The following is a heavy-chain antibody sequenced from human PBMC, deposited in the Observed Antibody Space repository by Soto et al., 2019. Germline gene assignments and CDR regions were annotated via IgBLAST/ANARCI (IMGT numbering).Heavy chain of an antibody. CDR1: GGSFSGHS. D-gene: IGHD3-22*01. J-gene: IGHJ5*01. CDR2: INHSGRA. V-gene: IGHV4-34*01. CDR3: STSAYDTNGYYRFDP. Sequence: PXGTLTLTCAVYGGSFSGHSWTWIRQSPGKGLEWIGDINHSGRANYSPSLKSRVTISLDTSKNQFSLTLSAVTAADTAMYYCSTSAYDTNGYYRFDPWGKGTLVTV.